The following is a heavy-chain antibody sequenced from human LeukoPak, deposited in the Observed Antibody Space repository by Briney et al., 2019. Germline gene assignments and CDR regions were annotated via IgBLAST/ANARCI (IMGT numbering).Heavy chain of an antibody. Sequence: PGGSLRLSCAASGFTLNSYWMHWVRQAPGKGLVWVSRINSDGSSTSYADSVKGRFTISRDNAKNTLYLQMNSLRAEDTAVYYCAREGQQLRGVRWFDPWGQGTLVTVSS. CDR3: AREGQQLRGVRWFDP. J-gene: IGHJ5*02. D-gene: IGHD1-1*01. CDR2: INSDGSST. V-gene: IGHV3-74*01. CDR1: GFTLNSYW.